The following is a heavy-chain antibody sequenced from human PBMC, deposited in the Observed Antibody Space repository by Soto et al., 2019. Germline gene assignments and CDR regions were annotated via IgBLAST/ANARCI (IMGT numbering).Heavy chain of an antibody. D-gene: IGHD6-13*01. CDR1: GFTSSSYS. CDR3: AREQQLAFDN. J-gene: IGHJ4*02. V-gene: IGHV3-48*01. CDR2: IGSSSTTI. Sequence: GGSLRLSCAASGFTSSSYSFNWVRQAPGKGLEWLSYIGSSSTTIYYADSVKGRFIISRDNAKNSLYLQMNSLRPEDTAVYYCAREQQLAFDNWGQGTRVTVSS.